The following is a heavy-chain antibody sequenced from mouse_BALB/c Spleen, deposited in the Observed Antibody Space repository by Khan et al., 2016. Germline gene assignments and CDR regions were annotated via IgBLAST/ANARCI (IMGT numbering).Heavy chain of an antibody. Sequence: QVQLQQPGAELMKPGASVKIPCKATGYTFSRYWIEWVKERPGHGLAWIGEILPGSGSTDYNEKFKGKATFTAETSSNTAYIQLSGLTSEDSAVHYGAGGAYWGQGTLVAVSA. CDR3: AGGAY. CDR1: GYTFSRYW. J-gene: IGHJ3*01. CDR2: ILPGSGST. V-gene: IGHV1-9*01.